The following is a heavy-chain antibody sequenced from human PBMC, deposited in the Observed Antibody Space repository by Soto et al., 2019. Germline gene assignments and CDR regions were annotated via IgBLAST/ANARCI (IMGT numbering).Heavy chain of an antibody. CDR3: ARVVVVAATGGWFDP. Sequence: QVQLQESGPGLVKPSQSLSLTCTVSGGSISSGDHYWSWIRQPPGKGLEWLGYIYYSGSTYYNPSLQSRLTMSLDTSKNQFSLNLSSVTAADTAVYYCARVVVVAATGGWFDPWGQATLVTVSS. V-gene: IGHV4-30-4*01. J-gene: IGHJ5*02. CDR1: GGSISSGDHY. D-gene: IGHD2-15*01. CDR2: IYYSGST.